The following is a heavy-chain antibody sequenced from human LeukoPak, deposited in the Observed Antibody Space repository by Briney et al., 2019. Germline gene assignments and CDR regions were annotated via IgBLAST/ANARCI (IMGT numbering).Heavy chain of an antibody. CDR2: ISHSGGST. D-gene: IGHD2-2*02. Sequence: GGSLRLSCAASGFTFSNYAMSWVRQAPGKGLEWVSAISHSGGSTYYADSVKGRFTISRDNAKNSLYLQMNSLRAEDTAVYYCARGLYCSSTSCYKALDYWGQGTLVTVSS. CDR1: GFTFSNYA. V-gene: IGHV3-23*01. J-gene: IGHJ4*02. CDR3: ARGLYCSSTSCYKALDY.